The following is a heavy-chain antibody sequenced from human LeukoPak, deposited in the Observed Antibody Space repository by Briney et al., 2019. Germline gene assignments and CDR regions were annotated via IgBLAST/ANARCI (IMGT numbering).Heavy chain of an antibody. V-gene: IGHV3-23*01. J-gene: IGHJ4*02. CDR3: AKQLGYCSDGSCYFPY. D-gene: IGHD2-15*01. Sequence: GGSLRLSCAASGFTFSSSAMSWVRQAPGKGLEWVSAISNNGGYTYYADSVQGRYTISRDNSKSTLCLQMDSLRAEDTAVYYCAKQLGYCSDGSCYFPYWGQGTLVTVSS. CDR1: GFTFSSSA. CDR2: ISNNGGYT.